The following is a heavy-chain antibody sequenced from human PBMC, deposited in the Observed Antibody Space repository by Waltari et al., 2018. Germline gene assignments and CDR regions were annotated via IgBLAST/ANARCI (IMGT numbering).Heavy chain of an antibody. V-gene: IGHV4-39*01. Sequence: QLQLQESGPRLVKPSETLSLTCPVSGAPITTGSIHWGWFRQSPVKGLEWIGSVFYRGNTYYNPSLNSRVSISIDESKNQFSLKLTSVTDADTATYFCARRWGRRLGTTRERPPFDFWGQGILVTVSS. D-gene: IGHD1-7*01. CDR1: GAPITTGSIH. J-gene: IGHJ4*02. CDR2: VFYRGNT. CDR3: ARRWGRRLGTTRERPPFDF.